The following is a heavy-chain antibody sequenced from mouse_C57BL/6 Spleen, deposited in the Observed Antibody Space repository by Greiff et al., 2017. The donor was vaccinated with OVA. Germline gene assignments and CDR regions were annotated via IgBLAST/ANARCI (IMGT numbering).Heavy chain of an antibody. Sequence: EVQLVESGGCLVKPGGSLQLSCAASGFTFRDYGMHWVRQAPEKGLALVAYISSGSSTIYYADTVKGRFTISRDNAKNTLFLQMTSLRSEDTAMYYCANYGYYYAMDYWGQGTSVTVSS. D-gene: IGHD1-1*01. V-gene: IGHV5-17*01. CDR1: GFTFRDYG. CDR3: ANYGYYYAMDY. J-gene: IGHJ4*01. CDR2: ISSGSSTI.